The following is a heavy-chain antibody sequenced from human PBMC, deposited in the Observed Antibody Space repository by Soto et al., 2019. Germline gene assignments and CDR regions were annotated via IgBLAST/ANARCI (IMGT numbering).Heavy chain of an antibody. CDR2: ISSSSTI. D-gene: IGHD4-4*01. CDR3: ARPWGPYSHYHLDY. V-gene: IGHV3-48*02. Sequence: PGGSLRLSCAASGFTFSSYSMNWVRHSPGKGLEWVSYISSSSTIYYADSVKGRFTISRDNAKNSLYLQMNSLRDEDTAVYYCARPWGPYSHYHLDYWGQGTPVTVSS. CDR1: GFTFSSYS. J-gene: IGHJ4*02.